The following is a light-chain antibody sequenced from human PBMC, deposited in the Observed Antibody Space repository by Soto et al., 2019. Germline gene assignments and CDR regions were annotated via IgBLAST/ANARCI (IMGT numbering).Light chain of an antibody. CDR2: GAS. CDR3: QQYNDWPYT. Sequence: EIVMTQSPATLSVSPGERATLSCRASQSVSSNLAWYQQKPGQAPRLLIYGASTRATGITARFGGSGSGTEFTLTVSSLQSEDFAVYYCQQYNDWPYTFGQGTKLEIK. CDR1: QSVSSN. J-gene: IGKJ2*01. V-gene: IGKV3-15*01.